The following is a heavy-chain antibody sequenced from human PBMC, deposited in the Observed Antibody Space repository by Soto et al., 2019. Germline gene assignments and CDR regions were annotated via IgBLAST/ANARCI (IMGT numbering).Heavy chain of an antibody. CDR3: ARTDGDLDY. V-gene: IGHV1-8*01. Sequence: QVQLVQSGAEVKKPGASVKVSCKTSGYTFTNYDINWVRQATGQGLEWMGGTNPKSGYTGSAQKFQGRVTMTRDSSIRTAYMELHSLTSEDTAVYYCARTDGDLDYWGQGTLITVSS. D-gene: IGHD4-17*01. CDR2: TNPKSGYT. CDR1: GYTFTNYD. J-gene: IGHJ4*02.